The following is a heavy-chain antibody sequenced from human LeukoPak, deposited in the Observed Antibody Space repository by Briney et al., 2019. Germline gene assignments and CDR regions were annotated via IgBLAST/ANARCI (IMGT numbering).Heavy chain of an antibody. CDR2: ISYDGSNK. CDR3: ARLREIPVFGVVTKSTSYFDY. Sequence: PGGSLRLSCVASGFIFSDYGIQWVRQAPGKGLEWVALISYDGSNKYYVDSVKGRFTISRDNAKNSLYLQMNSLRAEDTAVYYCARLREIPVFGVVTKSTSYFDYWGQGTLVTVSS. D-gene: IGHD3-3*01. CDR1: GFIFSDYG. V-gene: IGHV3-30*03. J-gene: IGHJ4*02.